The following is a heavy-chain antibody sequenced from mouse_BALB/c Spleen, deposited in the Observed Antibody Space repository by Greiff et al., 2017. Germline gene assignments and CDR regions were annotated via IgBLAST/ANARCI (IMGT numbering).Heavy chain of an antibody. Sequence: EVQVVESGPGLVKPSQSLSLTCSVTGYSITSGYYWNWIRQFPGNKLEWMGYISYDGSNNYNPSLKNRISITRDTSKNQFFLKLNSVTTEDTATYYCARDLYDYDGLWGQGTLVTVSA. V-gene: IGHV3-6*02. CDR1: GYSITSGYY. CDR3: ARDLYDYDGL. D-gene: IGHD2-4*01. J-gene: IGHJ3*01. CDR2: ISYDGSN.